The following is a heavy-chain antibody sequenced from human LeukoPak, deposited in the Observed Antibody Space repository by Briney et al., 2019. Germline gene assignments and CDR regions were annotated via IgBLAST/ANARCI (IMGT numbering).Heavy chain of an antibody. V-gene: IGHV3-48*02. D-gene: IGHD2-15*01. Sequence: PGGSLRLSCAASGFTFSSYSMNWVRQAPGKGLEWVSYISSRINIIYYAESVKGRFTISRDNAQNSLYLQMNSLRDDDTAVYYCAKEASLGYCSGGSCRWFDPWGQGTLVTVSS. J-gene: IGHJ5*02. CDR2: ISSRINII. CDR1: GFTFSSYS. CDR3: AKEASLGYCSGGSCRWFDP.